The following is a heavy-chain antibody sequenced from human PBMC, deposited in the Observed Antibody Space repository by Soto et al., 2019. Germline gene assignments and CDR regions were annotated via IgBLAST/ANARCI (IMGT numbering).Heavy chain of an antibody. D-gene: IGHD3-3*01. CDR3: ARGHYDFWSGYYIDY. CDR2: IYHSGST. V-gene: IGHV4-30-2*01. Sequence: SETLSLTCAVSGGSISSGGYSWSWIRQPPGKGLEWIGYIYHSGSTYYNPSLKSRVTISVDRSKNQFSLKLSSVTAADTAVYYCARGHYDFWSGYYIDYWGQGTLVTVSS. CDR1: GGSISSGGYS. J-gene: IGHJ4*02.